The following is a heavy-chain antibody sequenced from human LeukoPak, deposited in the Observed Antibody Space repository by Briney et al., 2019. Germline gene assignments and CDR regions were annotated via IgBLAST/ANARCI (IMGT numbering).Heavy chain of an antibody. CDR1: GYTFTSYY. D-gene: IGHD1-26*01. Sequence: GASVKVSCKASGYTFTSYYMHWVRQAPGQGLEWMGIINSIGGSTSYEQKFQRRVTMTRDTATSTVYMELSSLRSEDTAVYYCAGVREWELLKGNWFDPWGQGTLVTVSS. J-gene: IGHJ5*02. CDR2: INSIGGST. V-gene: IGHV1-46*03. CDR3: AGVREWELLKGNWFDP.